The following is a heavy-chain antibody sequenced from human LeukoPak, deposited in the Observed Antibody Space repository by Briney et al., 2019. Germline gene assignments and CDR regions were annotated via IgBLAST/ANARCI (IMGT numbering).Heavy chain of an antibody. J-gene: IGHJ3*01. CDR2: IYYSGST. D-gene: IGHD4-23*01. Sequence: SETLSLTCTVSGGSISSYYWSWIRQPPGKGLEWMGYIYYSGSTNYNPSLKSRVTISVDTSKNQFSLKLSSVTAADTAVYYCARDLPAVVRGRAFDVWGQGTMVTVSS. V-gene: IGHV4-59*01. CDR3: ARDLPAVVRGRAFDV. CDR1: GGSISSYY.